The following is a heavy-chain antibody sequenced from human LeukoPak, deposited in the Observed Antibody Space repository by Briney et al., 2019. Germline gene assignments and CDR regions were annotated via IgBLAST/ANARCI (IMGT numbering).Heavy chain of an antibody. V-gene: IGHV1-2*06. CDR1: GYTFTGYY. D-gene: IGHD3-3*01. J-gene: IGHJ6*02. CDR2: INPNSGGT. Sequence: ASVNVSCKASGYTFTGYYMHWVRQAPGQGLEWMGRINPNSGGTNYAQKFQGRVTMTRDTSISTAYMELSRLRSDDTAVYYCAVLRFLEWEYGMDVWGQGTTVTVSS. CDR3: AVLRFLEWEYGMDV.